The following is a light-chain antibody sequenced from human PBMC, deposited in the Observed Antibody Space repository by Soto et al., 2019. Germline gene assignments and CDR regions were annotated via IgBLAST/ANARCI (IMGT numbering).Light chain of an antibody. CDR2: WAS. V-gene: IGKV4-1*01. CDR1: QSLLYKSNNKNY. Sequence: DIVMTQSPDSLAVSLGERATINCKSSQSLLYKSNNKNYLSWYQQKPGQAPRLLISWASTRESGVPDRFSGSGSGTDFTLTIRSLQAEDVAFYECQQFSGSLALTLGGGTKVHIK. CDR3: QQFSGSLALT. J-gene: IGKJ4*01.